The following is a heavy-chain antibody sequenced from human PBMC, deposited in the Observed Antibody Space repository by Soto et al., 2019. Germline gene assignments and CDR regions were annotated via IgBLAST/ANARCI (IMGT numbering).Heavy chain of an antibody. D-gene: IGHD3-22*01. CDR3: ARASDTSGYYY. J-gene: IGHJ4*02. V-gene: IGHV1-69*01. CDR2: ILPVFDEL. CDR1: GGTFKNYV. Sequence: QVQLGQSGSELKKPGSPGKVSCKVSGGTFKNYVFSGGRQAPGQGLEWVGGILPVFDELNYAPKLQGRVTITADEVTSTAHLELGSLTSEDTAVYFCARASDTSGYYYWGQGTLVTVSS.